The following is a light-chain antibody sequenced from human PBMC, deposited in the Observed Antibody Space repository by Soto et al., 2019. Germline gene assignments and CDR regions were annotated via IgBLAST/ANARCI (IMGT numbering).Light chain of an antibody. Sequence: DIQMTQSPSSLSASIGDRVTITCQASQDIGDYLNWYQQKPGKAPKLLSYDSSTLEVGIPSRFSDSGSGTDFTFTISSLQPEHFATYYRQQYDKFALPFGGGTKVEI. CDR3: QQYDKFALP. CDR2: DSS. V-gene: IGKV1-33*01. CDR1: QDIGDY. J-gene: IGKJ4*01.